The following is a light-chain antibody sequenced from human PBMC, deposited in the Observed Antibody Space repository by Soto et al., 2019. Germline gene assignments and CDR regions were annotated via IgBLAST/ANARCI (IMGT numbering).Light chain of an antibody. Sequence: NFMLTQPHSVSESPGKTVTISCTRSSGSIASNYVQWYQQRPGSAPTTVIYEDKQRPSGVPDRFSGSIDRSSNSASLTISGLKTEDEADYHCQSYDSNNLWVFGGGTKLTVL. CDR1: SGSIASNY. V-gene: IGLV6-57*04. J-gene: IGLJ3*02. CDR2: EDK. CDR3: QSYDSNNLWV.